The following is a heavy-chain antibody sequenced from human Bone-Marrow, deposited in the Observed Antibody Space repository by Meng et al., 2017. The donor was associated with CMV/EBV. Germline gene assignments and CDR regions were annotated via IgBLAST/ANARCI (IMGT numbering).Heavy chain of an antibody. D-gene: IGHD5-24*01. V-gene: IGHV3-21*01. J-gene: IGHJ4*02. Sequence: GESLKISCAASGFTFSSYSMNWVRQAPGKGLEWVSSISSSSSYIYYADSVKGRFTISRDNAKNSLYLQMNSLRAEDTAVYYCARKDGYNQYWGQGNLVNVAS. CDR2: ISSSSSYI. CDR1: GFTFSSYS. CDR3: ARKDGYNQY.